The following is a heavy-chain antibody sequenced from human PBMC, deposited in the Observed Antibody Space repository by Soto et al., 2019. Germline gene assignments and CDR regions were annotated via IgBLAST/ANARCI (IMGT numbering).Heavy chain of an antibody. Sequence: GGSLRLSCAASGFTFSSYGMHWVRQAPGKGLEWVAVIWYDGSNKYYADSVKGRFTISRDNSKNTLHLQMNSLRAEDTAVYYCARGGLYDSSGPGDYWGQGTLVTVSS. J-gene: IGHJ4*02. CDR1: GFTFSSYG. CDR2: IWYDGSNK. CDR3: ARGGLYDSSGPGDY. D-gene: IGHD3-22*01. V-gene: IGHV3-33*01.